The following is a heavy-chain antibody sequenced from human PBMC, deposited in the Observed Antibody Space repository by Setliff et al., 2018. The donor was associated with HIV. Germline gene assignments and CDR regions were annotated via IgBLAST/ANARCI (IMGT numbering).Heavy chain of an antibody. D-gene: IGHD3-10*01. Sequence: PGESPKISCKGSENSFTTYWIGWVRQMPGKGLEWMGIIYPDDSDTRYSPSFQGQVTMSVDKSVNTAYLQWSSLKASDTAMYFCARHLRETYYYGSGSPGVAFDIWGQGTMVTVSS. CDR3: ARHLRETYYYGSGSPGVAFDI. J-gene: IGHJ3*02. V-gene: IGHV5-51*01. CDR2: IYPDDSDT. CDR1: ENSFTTYW.